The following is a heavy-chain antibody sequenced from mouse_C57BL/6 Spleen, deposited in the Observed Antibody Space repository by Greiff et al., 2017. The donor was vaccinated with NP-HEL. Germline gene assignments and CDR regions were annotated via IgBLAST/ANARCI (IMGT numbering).Heavy chain of an antibody. D-gene: IGHD2-1*01. CDR1: GYTFTDYN. CDR2: INPNNGGT. J-gene: IGHJ3*01. Sequence: VQLQQSGPELVKPGASVKMSCKASGYTFTDYNMHWVKQSHGKSLEWIGYINPNNGGTSYNQKFKGKATLTVNKSSSTAYMELRSLTSEESAVYYCASLDYYGNYGFAYWGQGTLVTVSA. CDR3: ASLDYYGNYGFAY. V-gene: IGHV1-22*01.